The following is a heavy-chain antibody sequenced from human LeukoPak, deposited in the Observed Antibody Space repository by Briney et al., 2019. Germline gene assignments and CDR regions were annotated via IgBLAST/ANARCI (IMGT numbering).Heavy chain of an antibody. CDR1: GFTFSSYG. CDR2: IRRDGSDE. V-gene: IGHV3-30*02. Sequence: GGSLRLSCAASGFTFSSYGLHWVRQAPGKSLEWVAFIRRDGSDEYYADSVKGRFTISRDNSKNTLYLQMNSLRTEDTAAYYCAKDLTYSYYLYMDVWGKGTTVTVSS. CDR3: AKDLTYSYYLYMDV. J-gene: IGHJ6*03.